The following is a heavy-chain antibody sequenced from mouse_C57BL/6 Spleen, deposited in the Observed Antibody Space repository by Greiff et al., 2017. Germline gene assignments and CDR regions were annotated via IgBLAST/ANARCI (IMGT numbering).Heavy chain of an antibody. CDR3: ARDGNGPFAY. V-gene: IGHV3-6*01. J-gene: IGHJ3*01. CDR1: GYSITSGYY. Sequence: EVKLQESGPGLVKPSQSLSLTCSVTGYSITSGYYWNWIRQFPGNKLEWMCYISYDGSNNYNPSLKNRISITRDTSKNQFFLKLNSVTTEDTSTCYCARDGNGPFAYWGQGTLVTVSA. CDR2: ISYDGSN.